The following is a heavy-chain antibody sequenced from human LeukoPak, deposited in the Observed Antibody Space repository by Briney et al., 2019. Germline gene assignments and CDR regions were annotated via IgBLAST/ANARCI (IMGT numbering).Heavy chain of an antibody. V-gene: IGHV3-30*02. CDR2: IRYDGSKK. Sequence: GGSLRLSCAASGFTFSSYGMHWVRQAPGKGLEWVAFIRYDGSKKYYADSVKGRFTISRDNSKNTLYLQMNSLRAEDTAVYYCARGGGVNWGQGTLVTVSS. J-gene: IGHJ4*02. CDR3: ARGGGVN. D-gene: IGHD2-21*01. CDR1: GFTFSSYG.